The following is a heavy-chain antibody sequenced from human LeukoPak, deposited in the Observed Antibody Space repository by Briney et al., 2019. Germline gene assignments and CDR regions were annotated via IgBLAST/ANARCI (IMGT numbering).Heavy chain of an antibody. CDR3: ARVRIVAAGGAFDI. V-gene: IGHV3-48*03. CDR1: GFTFSSYE. J-gene: IGHJ3*02. Sequence: GGSLRLSCAASGFTFSSYEMNWVRQAPGKGLEWISYITSSGNSIYYADSLKGRFTISRDNAKNSLYLQMNSLRAEDTAVYYCARVRIVAAGGAFDIWGQGTMVTVPS. D-gene: IGHD6-13*01. CDR2: ITSSGNSI.